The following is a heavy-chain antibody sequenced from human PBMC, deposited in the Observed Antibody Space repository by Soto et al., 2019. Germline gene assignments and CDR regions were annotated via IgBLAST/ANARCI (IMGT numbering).Heavy chain of an antibody. CDR3: ASVTFGGVVLAH. J-gene: IGHJ4*02. CDR1: AASFSKYY. Sequence: SETLSLTCTVSAASFSKYYWTWIRQPPGKGLEWIGYVYFNGNTNYNPSLKRRVGISIDTSKNQISLTLNSVTAADTAVYYCASVTFGGVVLAHWGQGTLVTVSS. V-gene: IGHV4-59*01. CDR2: VYFNGNT. D-gene: IGHD3-16*01.